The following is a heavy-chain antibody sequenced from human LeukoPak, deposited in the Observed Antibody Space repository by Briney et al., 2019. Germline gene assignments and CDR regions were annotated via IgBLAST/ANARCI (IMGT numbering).Heavy chain of an antibody. V-gene: IGHV1-18*01. CDR3: AHGRYSSGSGWFDP. J-gene: IGHJ5*02. D-gene: IGHD6-19*01. CDR1: GGTFSSYA. Sequence: GASVKVSCKASGGTFSSYAISWVRQAPGQGLEWMGWISAYNGNTNYAQKLQGRVTMTTDTSTSTAYMELRSLRSDDTAVYYCAHGRYSSGSGWFDPWGQGTLVTVSS. CDR2: ISAYNGNT.